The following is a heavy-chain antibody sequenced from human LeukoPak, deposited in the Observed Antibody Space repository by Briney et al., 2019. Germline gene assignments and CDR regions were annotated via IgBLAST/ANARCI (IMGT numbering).Heavy chain of an antibody. CDR3: ARGEGLGEPKD. Sequence: GSLRLSCAASGFTFSSYAMSWIRQPPGKGLEWIGEIYHSGSANYNPSLKSRVIVSLDKSKNQFSLKLISVSAADTAVYFCARGEGLGEPKDWGQGTLVTVSS. V-gene: IGHV4-34*01. J-gene: IGHJ4*02. D-gene: IGHD3-16*01. CDR2: IYHSGSA. CDR1: GFTFSSYA.